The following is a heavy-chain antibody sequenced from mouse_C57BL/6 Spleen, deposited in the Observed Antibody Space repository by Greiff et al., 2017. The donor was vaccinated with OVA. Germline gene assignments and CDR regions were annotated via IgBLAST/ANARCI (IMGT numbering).Heavy chain of an antibody. Sequence: VQLQQSGPELVKPGASVKISCKASGYTFTDYYMNWVKQSHGKSLEWIGDINPNNGGTSYNQKFKGKATLTVDKSSSTAYMELRSLTSEDSAVYYCARTLYDYDVYLGQGTTLTVSS. CDR2: INPNNGGT. CDR1: GYTFTDYY. D-gene: IGHD2-4*01. V-gene: IGHV1-26*01. CDR3: ARTLYDYDVY. J-gene: IGHJ2*01.